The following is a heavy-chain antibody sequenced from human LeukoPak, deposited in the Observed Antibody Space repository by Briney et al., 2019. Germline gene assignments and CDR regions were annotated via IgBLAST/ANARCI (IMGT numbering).Heavy chain of an antibody. D-gene: IGHD6-6*01. CDR3: ARAVAARPDYYYYYYMDV. J-gene: IGHJ6*03. CDR2: ISSSSSTI. CDR1: GFTFSSYS. V-gene: IGHV3-48*01. Sequence: GGSLRLSCAASGFTFSSYSMNWVRQAPGKGLEWVSYISSSSSTIYYADSVKGRFTTSRDNAKNSLYLQMNSLRAEDTAVYYCARAVAARPDYYYYYYMDVWGKGTTVTVSS.